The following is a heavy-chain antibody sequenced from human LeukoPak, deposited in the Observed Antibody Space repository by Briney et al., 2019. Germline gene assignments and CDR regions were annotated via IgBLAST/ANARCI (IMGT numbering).Heavy chain of an antibody. CDR1: GFTFSSYG. V-gene: IGHV3-30*02. Sequence: PGGSLRLSCAASGFTFSSYGMHWVRQAPGKGLEWVAFIRYDGSNKYYADSVRGRFTISRDNAKNSLYLQMNSLGAEDTAVYYCARNRVYYDSSAYSYDAFDIWGQGTVVTVSS. CDR2: IRYDGSNK. D-gene: IGHD3-22*01. CDR3: ARNRVYYDSSAYSYDAFDI. J-gene: IGHJ3*02.